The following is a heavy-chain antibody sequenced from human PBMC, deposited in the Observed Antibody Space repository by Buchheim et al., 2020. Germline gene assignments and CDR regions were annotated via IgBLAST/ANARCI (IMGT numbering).Heavy chain of an antibody. J-gene: IGHJ6*03. Sequence: QVQLVQSGAEVKKPGSSVKVSCKASGGTFSSYAISWVRQAPGQGLEWMGGIIPIFGTANYAQKFQGRVTITADESTSTDYMELSSLRSEDTAVYYCASRGSSWSMDYYYYMDVWGKGTT. CDR2: IIPIFGTA. D-gene: IGHD6-13*01. CDR1: GGTFSSYA. CDR3: ASRGSSWSMDYYYYMDV. V-gene: IGHV1-69*01.